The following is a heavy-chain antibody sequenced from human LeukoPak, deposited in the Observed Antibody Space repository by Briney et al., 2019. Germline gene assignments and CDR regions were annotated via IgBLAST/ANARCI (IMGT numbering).Heavy chain of an antibody. CDR2: INHSGST. Sequence: NPSETLSLTCAAYGGSFSGYYWSWIRQPPGKGLEWIGEINHSGSTNYNPSLKSRVTISVDTSKNQFSLKLSSVTAADTAVYYCARFTPITVTTFFDYWGQGTLVTVSS. J-gene: IGHJ4*02. CDR3: ARFTPITVTTFFDY. CDR1: GGSFSGYY. D-gene: IGHD4-17*01. V-gene: IGHV4-34*01.